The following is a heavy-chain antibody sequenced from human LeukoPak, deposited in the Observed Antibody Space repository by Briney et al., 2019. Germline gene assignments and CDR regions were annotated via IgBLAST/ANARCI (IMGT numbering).Heavy chain of an antibody. CDR1: GFTFSSYA. J-gene: IGHJ4*02. D-gene: IGHD3-22*01. CDR3: AKTPYYYDSSGYYYADFLFVY. CDR2: ISGSGGST. V-gene: IGHV3-23*01. Sequence: GGSLRLSCAASGFTFSSYAMSWVRQAPGKGLEWVSAISGSGGSTYYADSVKGRFTISRDNSKNTLYLQMNSLRAEDTAVYYCAKTPYYYDSSGYYYADFLFVYWGQGTLVTVSS.